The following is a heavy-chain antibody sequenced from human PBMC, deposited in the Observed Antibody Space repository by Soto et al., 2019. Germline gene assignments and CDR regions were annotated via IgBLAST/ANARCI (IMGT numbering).Heavy chain of an antibody. V-gene: IGHV3-23*01. CDR3: ATPVIVDYGDSADFFYH. CDR1: GFTFSSYA. D-gene: IGHD4-17*01. J-gene: IGHJ1*01. Sequence: GGSLRLSCAASGFTFSSYAMSWVRQAPGKGLEWVSAISGSGGSTYYADSVKGRFTISRDNSKNTLYLQMNSLRAEDTAVYYCATPVIVDYGDSADFFYHWGQGTLVTVSS. CDR2: ISGSGGST.